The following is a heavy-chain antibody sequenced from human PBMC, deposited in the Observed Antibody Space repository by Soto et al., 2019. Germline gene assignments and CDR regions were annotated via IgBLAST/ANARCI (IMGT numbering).Heavy chain of an antibody. J-gene: IGHJ4*02. CDR3: VRVAGSASWYETDS. D-gene: IGHD6-13*01. CDR2: TYYGASS. CDR1: GYSISSGYY. Sequence: PSETLSLTCAVSGYSISSGYYWGWIRQPPGKGLEWLGTTYYGASSYYNPSLRSRITILLDASTNQLSLKLSSVTAADTAVYFCVRVAGSASWYETDSWGQGIQVTVSS. V-gene: IGHV4-38-2*01.